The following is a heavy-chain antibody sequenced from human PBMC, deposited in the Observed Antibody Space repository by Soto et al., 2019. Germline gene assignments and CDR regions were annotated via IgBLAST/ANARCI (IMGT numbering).Heavy chain of an antibody. CDR2: IWYDGSNK. D-gene: IGHD1-7*01. Sequence: GGSLRLSCEASGFTSGSYWMAWVRQAPGKGLEWVAIIWYDGSNKYYADSVKGRFTISRDNSKNTLYLQMNSLRAEDTAVYYCARDRPRTTGMDVWGQGTTVTVSS. J-gene: IGHJ6*02. V-gene: IGHV3-33*08. CDR3: ARDRPRTTGMDV. CDR1: GFTSGSYW.